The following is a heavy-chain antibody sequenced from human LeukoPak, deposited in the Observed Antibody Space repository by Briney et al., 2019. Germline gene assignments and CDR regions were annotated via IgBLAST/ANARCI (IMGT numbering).Heavy chain of an antibody. D-gene: IGHD2-15*01. CDR3: ARVRYCSGGSCYSRFDY. J-gene: IGHJ4*02. CDR2: IYYSGST. CDR1: GGSISSGGYY. Sequence: PSDTLSLTCTVSGGSISSGGYYWSWIRQHPGKGLEWIGYIYYSGSTYYNPSLKSRVTISVDTSKNQFSLKLSSVTAADTAVYYCARVRYCSGGSCYSRFDYWGQGTLVTVSS. V-gene: IGHV4-31*03.